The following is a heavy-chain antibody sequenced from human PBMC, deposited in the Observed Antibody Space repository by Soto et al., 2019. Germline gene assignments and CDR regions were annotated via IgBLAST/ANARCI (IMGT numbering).Heavy chain of an antibody. D-gene: IGHD6-13*01. V-gene: IGHV1-46*03. CDR1: GYTFTSYY. CDR3: ARDGIAGADY. Sequence: ASVKVSCKTSGYTFTSYYMHWVRQAPGQGLEWMGIINPSGGSTSYAQKFQGRVTMTRDTSTGTVYMELSSLRSEDTAVYYCARDGIAGADYWGQGTLVTVSS. J-gene: IGHJ4*02. CDR2: INPSGGST.